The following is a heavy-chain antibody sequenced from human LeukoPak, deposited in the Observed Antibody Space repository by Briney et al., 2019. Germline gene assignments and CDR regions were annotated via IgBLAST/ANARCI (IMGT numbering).Heavy chain of an antibody. CDR3: TTAGTIVVVPAASYYMDV. V-gene: IGHV3-15*01. CDR2: IKSKTDGGTT. Sequence: PGGSLRLSCAASGFTFSNAWMSWVRQAPGKGLEWVGRIKSKTDGGTTDYAAPVKGRFTISRDASKNTLYLQMNSLKTGDTAVYYCTTAGTIVVVPAASYYMDVWGKGTTVTVSS. J-gene: IGHJ6*03. D-gene: IGHD2-2*01. CDR1: GFTFSNAW.